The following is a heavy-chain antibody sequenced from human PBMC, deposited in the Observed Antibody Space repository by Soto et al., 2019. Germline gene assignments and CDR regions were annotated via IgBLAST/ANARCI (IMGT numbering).Heavy chain of an antibody. V-gene: IGHV4-39*01. D-gene: IGHD6-13*01. CDR3: ARRGRYSSSWYRLYYFDY. J-gene: IGHJ4*02. CDR1: GGSISSSSYY. Sequence: LSLTCTVSGGSISSSSYYWGLIRQPPGKGLEWIGSIYYSGSTYYNPSLKSRVTISVDTSKNQFSLKLSSVTAADTAVYYCARRGRYSSSWYRLYYFDYWGQGTLVTVSS. CDR2: IYYSGST.